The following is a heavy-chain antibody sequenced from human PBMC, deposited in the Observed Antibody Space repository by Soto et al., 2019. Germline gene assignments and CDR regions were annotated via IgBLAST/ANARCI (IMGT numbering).Heavy chain of an antibody. V-gene: IGHV3-23*01. Sequence: TGGSLRLSCAASGFTFSSYAMIWVRQAPGKGLEWVSAISGSGGSTYYADSVKGRFTISRDNSKNTLYLQMNSLRAEDTAVYYCVRTRSRFLAWLSAHFDYWGQGTLVTVSS. CDR2: ISGSGGST. CDR1: GFTFSSYA. CDR3: VRTRSRFLAWLSAHFDY. D-gene: IGHD3-3*01. J-gene: IGHJ4*02.